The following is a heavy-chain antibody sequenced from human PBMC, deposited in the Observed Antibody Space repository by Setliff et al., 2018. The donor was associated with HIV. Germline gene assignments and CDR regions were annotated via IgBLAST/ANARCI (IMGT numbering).Heavy chain of an antibody. CDR3: AKDPNGDYIGAFDF. J-gene: IGHJ3*01. D-gene: IGHD4-17*01. CDR1: GFTFSSYA. Sequence: PGESLKISCAASGFTFSSYAVTWVRQAPGKGLEWVSAISGSGHDTYYADSIKGRFTMSRDNSKSTVYLQMNSLRAEDTALYYCAKDPNGDYIGAFDFWGQGTMVTVSS. V-gene: IGHV3-23*01. CDR2: ISGSGHDT.